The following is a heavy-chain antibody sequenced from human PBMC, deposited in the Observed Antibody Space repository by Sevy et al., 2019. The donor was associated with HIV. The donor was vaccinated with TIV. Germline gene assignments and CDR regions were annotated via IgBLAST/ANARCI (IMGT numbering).Heavy chain of an antibody. V-gene: IGHV1-8*01. CDR3: ARRPVGYDILTGYYSLDY. CDR2: MNPNSGNT. Sequence: ASVKVSCKASGYTFTSYDINWVRQATGQGLEWMGWMNPNSGNTGYAQKFQGRVTMTRNTSISTAYMELSSLRSEDTAVYYCARRPVGYDILTGYYSLDYWGQGTLVTVSS. CDR1: GYTFTSYD. D-gene: IGHD3-9*01. J-gene: IGHJ4*02.